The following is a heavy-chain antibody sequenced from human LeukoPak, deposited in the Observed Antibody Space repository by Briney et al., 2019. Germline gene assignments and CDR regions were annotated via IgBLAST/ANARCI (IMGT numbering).Heavy chain of an antibody. J-gene: IGHJ4*02. Sequence: GGSLRLSCAASGFTFSSYWMTWVRQTPGKGLEWVANIKEDGSEKYYVDSVKGRFTISGDNARNSLYLQMNSLRVEDTAVYYCARAMDFWGQGTLVTVSS. CDR2: IKEDGSEK. CDR1: GFTFSSYW. V-gene: IGHV3-7*03. CDR3: ARAMDF.